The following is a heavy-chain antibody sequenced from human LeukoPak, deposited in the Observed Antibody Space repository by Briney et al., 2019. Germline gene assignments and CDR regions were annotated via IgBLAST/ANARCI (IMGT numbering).Heavy chain of an antibody. CDR1: GGSISSSSYY. CDR2: IYYSGST. J-gene: IGHJ4*02. CDR3: QVNVDTAMLRSGGGGKQVDY. Sequence: SETLSLTCTVSGGSISSSSYYWGWIRQPPGKGLEWIGSIYYSGSTYYNPSLKSRVTISVDTSKNQFSLKLSSVTAADTAVYYCQVNVDTAMLRSGGGGKQVDYWGQGTLVTVSS. V-gene: IGHV4-39*07. D-gene: IGHD5-18*01.